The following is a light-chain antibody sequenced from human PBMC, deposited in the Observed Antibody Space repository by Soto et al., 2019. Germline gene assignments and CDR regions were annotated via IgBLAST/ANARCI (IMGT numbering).Light chain of an antibody. CDR1: QSVNAN. CDR3: QQYTTWLWA. V-gene: IGKV3-15*01. CDR2: GAS. J-gene: IGKJ1*01. Sequence: EVVMTQSPATLSVSPGERATLSCRASQSVNANLAWYQQKPGQAPRLLIHGASNRATGIPARFSGSGFGTEFMLTISSVQSEDFAVDYCQQYTTWLWAFGQGTKVEI.